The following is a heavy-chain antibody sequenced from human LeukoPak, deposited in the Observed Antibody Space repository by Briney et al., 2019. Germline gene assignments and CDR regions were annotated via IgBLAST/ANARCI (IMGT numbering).Heavy chain of an antibody. D-gene: IGHD2-15*01. CDR3: ARGYCSGGSCYKYYYYYYMDV. Sequence: GESLKISXKGSGYSFTSYWIGWVRQMPGKGLEWMGIIYPGDSDTRYSPSFQGQVTISADKSISTAYLQWSSLKASDTAMYYCARGYCSGGSCYKYYYYYYMDVWGKGNTVTVSS. CDR2: IYPGDSDT. J-gene: IGHJ6*03. CDR1: GYSFTSYW. V-gene: IGHV5-51*01.